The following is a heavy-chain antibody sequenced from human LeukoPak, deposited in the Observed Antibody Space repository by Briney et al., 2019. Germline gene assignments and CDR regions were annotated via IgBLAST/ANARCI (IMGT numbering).Heavy chain of an antibody. CDR1: GYTFTSYA. CDR3: ARAVNYYGSGSYFDP. D-gene: IGHD3-10*01. J-gene: IGHJ5*02. Sequence: GASVKVSCKASGYTFTSYAMHWVRQAPGQRLEWMGWINAGNGNTKYSQKFQGRVTITRDTSASTAYMELSSLGSEDTAVYYCARAVNYYGSGSYFDPWGQGTLVTVSS. V-gene: IGHV1-3*01. CDR2: INAGNGNT.